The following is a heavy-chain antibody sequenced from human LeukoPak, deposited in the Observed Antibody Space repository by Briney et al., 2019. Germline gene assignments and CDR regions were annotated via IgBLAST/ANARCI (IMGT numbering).Heavy chain of an antibody. V-gene: IGHV3-7*01. D-gene: IGHD4-17*01. CDR1: GFTFSSYW. CDR2: IKQDGSEK. CDR3: AREGYYGDYAF. Sequence: GSLRLSCAASGFTFSSYWMSWVRQAPGKGLEWVANIKQDGSEKYYVDSVKGRFTISRDNAKNSLYLQMNCLRAEDTAVYYCAREGYYGDYAFWGQGTLVTVSS. J-gene: IGHJ4*02.